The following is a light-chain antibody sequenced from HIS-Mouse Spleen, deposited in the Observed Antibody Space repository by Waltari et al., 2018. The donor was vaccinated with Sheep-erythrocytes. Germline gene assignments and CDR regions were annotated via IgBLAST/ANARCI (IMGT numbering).Light chain of an antibody. V-gene: IGLV2-11*01. CDR3: CSYAGSYNHV. J-gene: IGLJ1*01. Sequence: QSALTQPRSVSGSPGQSITIPCTGTSRDVGGDHYVSWYQPHPGKAPNLMIYDVSKRPSWVPARFSGSKSGNTASLTISGLQAEDEADYYCCSYAGSYNHVFATGTKVTVL. CDR1: SRDVGGDHY. CDR2: DVS.